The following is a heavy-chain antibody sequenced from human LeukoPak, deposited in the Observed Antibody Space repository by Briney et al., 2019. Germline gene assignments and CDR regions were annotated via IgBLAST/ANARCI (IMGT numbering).Heavy chain of an antibody. CDR3: ARGSVRYGDLDY. J-gene: IGHJ4*02. CDR1: GGSFSGYY. CDR2: INHSGST. V-gene: IGHV4-34*01. Sequence: PSETLSLTCAVYGGSFSGYYWSWIRQPPGKGLEWIGEINHSGSTNYNPSLKSRVTISVDTSKNQFSLKLSSVTAADTAVYYCARGSVRYGDLDYWGQGTLVTVSS. D-gene: IGHD4-17*01.